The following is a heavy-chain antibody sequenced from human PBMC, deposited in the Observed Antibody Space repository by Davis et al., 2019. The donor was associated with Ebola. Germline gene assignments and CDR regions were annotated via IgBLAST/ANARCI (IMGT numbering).Heavy chain of an antibody. V-gene: IGHV3-74*01. J-gene: IGHJ3*02. CDR2: INSDGSST. CDR1: GFTFSSYW. D-gene: IGHD2-2*01. CDR3: ASPFVRSTLRGAFDI. Sequence: GESLNIPCAASGFTFSSYWMHWLRQAPGKGLVWVSRINSDGSSTSYADSVKGRFTISRDNAKNTLYLQMNSLRAEDTAVYYCASPFVRSTLRGAFDIWGQGTMVTVSS.